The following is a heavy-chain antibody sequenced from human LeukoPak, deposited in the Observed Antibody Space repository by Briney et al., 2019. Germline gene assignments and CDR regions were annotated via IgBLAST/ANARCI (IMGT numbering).Heavy chain of an antibody. V-gene: IGHV3-23*01. Sequence: PGGSLRLSCAASGFTFSSHAMNWVRQAPGEGLEWVAAISTTDGATYYADSVKGRFTISRDDSKNTLYVQMKSPRLEDTAVYYCARELSRSSWYYAFDIWGQGTMVTVSS. CDR2: ISTTDGAT. CDR3: ARELSRSSWYYAFDI. D-gene: IGHD6-13*01. CDR1: GFTFSSHA. J-gene: IGHJ3*02.